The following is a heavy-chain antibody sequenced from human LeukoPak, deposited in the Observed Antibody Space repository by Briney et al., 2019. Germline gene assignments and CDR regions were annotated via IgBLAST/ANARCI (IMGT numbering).Heavy chain of an antibody. J-gene: IGHJ6*02. CDR3: AKDLRVAAAGTGMDV. Sequence: GRSLRLSCAASGFPFSSYGMHWVRQAPGKGLEWVAVISYDGSNKYFVDSVKGRFTISRDNSKNTLYLQMDSLRAEDTALYYCAKDLRVAAAGTGMDVWGQGTTVTVSS. CDR2: ISYDGSNK. D-gene: IGHD6-13*01. V-gene: IGHV3-30*18. CDR1: GFPFSSYG.